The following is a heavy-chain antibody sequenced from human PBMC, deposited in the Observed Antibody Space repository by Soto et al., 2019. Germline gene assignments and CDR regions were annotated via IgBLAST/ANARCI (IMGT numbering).Heavy chain of an antibody. Sequence: TLSLTCSVSNDSMSNYFWSWIRQPPGKGLEWIGYIYYSGTTNYNPSLRSRVTIAVDRSKNQFSLKLHSVTAADTAVYCCARGRAEPGEIAYYYYHGMDVWGQGTTVTV. CDR3: ARGRAEPGEIAYYYYHGMDV. CDR2: IYYSGTT. V-gene: IGHV4-59*01. J-gene: IGHJ6*02. D-gene: IGHD7-27*01. CDR1: NDSMSNYF.